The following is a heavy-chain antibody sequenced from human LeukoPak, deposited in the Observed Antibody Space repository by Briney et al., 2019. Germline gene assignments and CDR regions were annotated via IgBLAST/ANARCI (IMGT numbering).Heavy chain of an antibody. V-gene: IGHV3-15*01. CDR2: IKSKTDGGTT. CDR1: GFAFSNAW. D-gene: IGHD3-9*01. Sequence: GGSLRLSCAASGFAFSNAWMSWVRQAPGKGLEWVGRIKSKTDGGTTDYAAPVKGRFTISRDDSKNTLYLQMNSLKTEDTAVYYCTTGEDILTGYYDFDYWGQGTLVTVSS. CDR3: TTGEDILTGYYDFDY. J-gene: IGHJ4*02.